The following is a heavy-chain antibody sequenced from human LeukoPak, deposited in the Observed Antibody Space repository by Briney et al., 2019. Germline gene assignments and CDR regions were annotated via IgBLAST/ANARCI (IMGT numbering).Heavy chain of an antibody. D-gene: IGHD4-17*01. V-gene: IGHV1-18*01. CDR3: ARDRDYGDYNTQDLFVY. CDR2: ISAYNGNT. Sequence: ASVTVSCKASGYTFSNFGISWVRQAPGQGLEWMGWISAYNGNTNYAQRLQGRVTMTTDTSTSTAYMELRSLRSDDTAVYYCARDRDYGDYNTQDLFVYWGQGTLVTVSS. J-gene: IGHJ4*02. CDR1: GYTFSNFG.